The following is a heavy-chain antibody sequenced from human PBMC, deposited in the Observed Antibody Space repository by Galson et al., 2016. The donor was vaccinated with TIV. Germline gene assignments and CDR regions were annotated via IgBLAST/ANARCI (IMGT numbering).Heavy chain of an antibody. J-gene: IGHJ3*01. CDR2: IAYDGSYK. V-gene: IGHV3-30*18. Sequence: SLRLSCAASGFTFSSYNMHWVRQAPGKGLEWVAVIAYDGSYKHYAGSVKGRFTVSRDNSKTTLDLQMNSLGAEDTALYYCAKEENSGYYPNDAFDFWGQGKMVTVSS. D-gene: IGHD3-3*01. CDR1: GFTFSSYN. CDR3: AKEENSGYYPNDAFDF.